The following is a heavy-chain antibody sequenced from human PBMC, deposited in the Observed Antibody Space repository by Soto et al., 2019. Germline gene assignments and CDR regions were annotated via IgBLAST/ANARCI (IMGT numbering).Heavy chain of an antibody. J-gene: IGHJ4*02. V-gene: IGHV4-34*01. D-gene: IGHD5-12*01. CDR2: IKDGGST. Sequence: QVQLQQWGAGLLKPSETLSLTCAVNGGSLSGYYWSWIRQPPGKGLEWIGEIKDGGSTNYSPSLRGRVTISPDTSTNQFSLRLNSVTAADTAVYFCARGQEGIVATHWDQGTLVTVSS. CDR3: ARGQEGIVATH. CDR1: GGSLSGYY.